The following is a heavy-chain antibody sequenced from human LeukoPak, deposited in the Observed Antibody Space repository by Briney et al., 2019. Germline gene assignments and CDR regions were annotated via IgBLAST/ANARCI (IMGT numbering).Heavy chain of an antibody. J-gene: IGHJ4*02. CDR2: ISSDGCNK. D-gene: IGHD6-13*01. V-gene: IGHV3-30*03. Sequence: GGSLRLSCAASGFTFSSYGIHWVRQAPGKGLEWVAVISSDGCNKYYADSVKGRFTISRDNSKNTLYLQMDSLRAEDTAVYYCAAGTAADYWGQGTLVIVSS. CDR3: AAGTAADY. CDR1: GFTFSSYG.